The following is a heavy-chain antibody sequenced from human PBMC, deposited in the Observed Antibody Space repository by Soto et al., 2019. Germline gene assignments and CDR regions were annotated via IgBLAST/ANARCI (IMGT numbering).Heavy chain of an antibody. V-gene: IGHV1-2*04. CDR1: GYTFTGYY. Sequence: ASVKVSCKASGYTFTGYYMHWVRQAPGQGLEWMGWINPNSGGTNYAQKFQGWVTMTRDTSISTAYMELSRLRSDDTAVYYCARSLPIIAAAGFDYWGQGTLVTVSS. D-gene: IGHD6-13*01. J-gene: IGHJ4*02. CDR3: ARSLPIIAAAGFDY. CDR2: INPNSGGT.